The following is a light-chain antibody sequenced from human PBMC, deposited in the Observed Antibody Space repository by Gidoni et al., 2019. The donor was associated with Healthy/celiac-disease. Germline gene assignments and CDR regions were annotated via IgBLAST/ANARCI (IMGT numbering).Light chain of an antibody. CDR3: QQYDNILHVYT. V-gene: IGKV1-33*01. CDR1: QDISNY. CDR2: DAD. Sequence: DLQMTPSPSSLSASVGDRVTITCQASQDISNYLNWYQQKPGKAPKLLIYDADNLETGVPSRLSGSGSGTDVTFTISSLQQEDIATYYCQQYDNILHVYTFGQXTKLEIK. J-gene: IGKJ2*01.